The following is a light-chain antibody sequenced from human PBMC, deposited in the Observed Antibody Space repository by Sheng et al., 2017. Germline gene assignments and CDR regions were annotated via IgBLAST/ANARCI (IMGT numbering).Light chain of an antibody. J-gene: IGLJ3*02. CDR3: QSYDRSLSGWV. Sequence: QSVLTHPPSVSGAPGQRVTISCTGSSSNIGAGYDVHWYQQLPGTAPKLLIYGNNNRPSGVPDRFSGSKSGTSASLAITGLQAEDEADYYCQSYDRSLSGWVFGGGTKLTVL. CDR2: GNN. CDR1: SSNIGAGYD. V-gene: IGLV1-40*01.